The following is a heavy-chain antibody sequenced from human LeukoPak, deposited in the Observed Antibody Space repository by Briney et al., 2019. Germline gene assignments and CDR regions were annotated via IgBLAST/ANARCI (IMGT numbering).Heavy chain of an antibody. CDR3: ARGVIAAAGPFQY. CDR1: GFTLRSYT. Sequence: GGSLRLSCAASGFTLRSYTMNWVRQAPGKGLEWVSSIGISSNKIYYADSVKGRFIISRDNAKNSVYLQVNSLRAEDTAVYYCARGVIAAAGPFQYWGQGTLVTVSS. J-gene: IGHJ4*02. V-gene: IGHV3-21*01. D-gene: IGHD6-13*01. CDR2: IGISSNKI.